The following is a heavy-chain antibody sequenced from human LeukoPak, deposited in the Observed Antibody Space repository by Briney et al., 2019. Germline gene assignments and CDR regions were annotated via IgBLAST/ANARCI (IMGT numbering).Heavy chain of an antibody. D-gene: IGHD4-17*01. J-gene: IGHJ4*02. Sequence: GGSLRLSCAASGFTFSSYEMNWVRQAPGKGLEWVSYISSSGSTIYYADSVKGRFTISRDNAKNSLYLQMNSLRAKDTAVYYCARTRDYGDYQFDYWGQGTLVTVSS. CDR2: ISSSGSTI. CDR3: ARTRDYGDYQFDY. CDR1: GFTFSSYE. V-gene: IGHV3-48*03.